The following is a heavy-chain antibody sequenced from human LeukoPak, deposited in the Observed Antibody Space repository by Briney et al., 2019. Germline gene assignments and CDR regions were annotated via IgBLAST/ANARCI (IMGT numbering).Heavy chain of an antibody. CDR3: ARAFRSTSDDHGSPKMEYYFDY. J-gene: IGHJ4*02. CDR2: MNPNSGNT. D-gene: IGHD2-2*01. CDR1: GYTFTSHD. Sequence: GASVKVSXKASGYTFTSHDINWVRQATGQGLEWMGWMNPNSGNTGYAQKFQGRVTITRNTSISTAYMELSSLRSEDTAVYYCARAFRSTSDDHGSPKMEYYFDYWGQGTLVTVSS. V-gene: IGHV1-8*03.